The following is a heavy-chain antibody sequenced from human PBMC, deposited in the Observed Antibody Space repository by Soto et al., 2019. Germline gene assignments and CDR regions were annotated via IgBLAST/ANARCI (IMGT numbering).Heavy chain of an antibody. CDR2: INHSGSST. CDR1: GGSISSSSYY. J-gene: IGHJ6*02. D-gene: IGHD3-22*01. Sequence: PSETLSLTCTVSGGSISSSSYYWGWIRQPPGKGLEWIGEINHSGSSTNYNPSLKGRVTISLDTSKNQFSLKLSSVTAADTAVYYCARDSTTYYDRKGNYYYSGMDVWGQGATVTVSS. V-gene: IGHV4-39*07. CDR3: ARDSTTYYDRKGNYYYSGMDV.